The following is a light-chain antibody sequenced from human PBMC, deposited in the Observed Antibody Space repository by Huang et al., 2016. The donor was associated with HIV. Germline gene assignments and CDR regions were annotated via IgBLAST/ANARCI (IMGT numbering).Light chain of an antibody. CDR2: WAS. V-gene: IGKV4-1*01. CDR3: HQYFSSPQT. CDR1: QSVLNSSNNKNY. Sequence: DIVMTQSPDSMTVSRGERATINCKASQSVLNSSNNKNYLTWYQQKPGQPPKVLIYWASSRESGVPDRFIGSGSGTGFTLTISNLQAEDVAVYFCHQYFSSPQTFGQGTKVEIK. J-gene: IGKJ1*01.